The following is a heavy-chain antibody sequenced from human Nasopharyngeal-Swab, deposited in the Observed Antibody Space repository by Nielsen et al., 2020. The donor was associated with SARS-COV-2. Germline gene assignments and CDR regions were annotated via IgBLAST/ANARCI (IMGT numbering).Heavy chain of an antibody. CDR3: ARLWFGEPYFDY. V-gene: IGHV1-18*01. Sequence: APVKVSCKASGYTFTSYGISWVRQAPGQGLEWMGWISAYNGNTNYAQKLQGRVTMTTDTSTSTAYMELRSLRSDDTAVYYCARLWFGEPYFDYWGQGTLVTVSS. CDR2: ISAYNGNT. D-gene: IGHD3-10*01. J-gene: IGHJ4*02. CDR1: GYTFTSYG.